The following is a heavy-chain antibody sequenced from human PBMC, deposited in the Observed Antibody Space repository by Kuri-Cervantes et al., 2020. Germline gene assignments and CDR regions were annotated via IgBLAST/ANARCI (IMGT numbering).Heavy chain of an antibody. CDR2: IYYSGST. J-gene: IGHJ5*02. CDR1: GGSISSGGYS. V-gene: IGHV4-30-2*05. D-gene: IGHD3-10*01. Sequence: SETLSLTCAVSGGSISSGGYSWSWIRQPPGKGLEWIGYIYYSGSTYYNPSLKSRVTISVDTSKNQFSLKLSSVTAADTAVYYCARRPVYYYGSGSYRGWFDPWGQGTLVTVSS. CDR3: ARRPVYYYGSGSYRGWFDP.